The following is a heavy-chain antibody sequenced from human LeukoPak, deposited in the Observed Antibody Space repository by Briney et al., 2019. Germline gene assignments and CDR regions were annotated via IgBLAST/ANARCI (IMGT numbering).Heavy chain of an antibody. CDR2: IYYSGST. D-gene: IGHD3-22*01. V-gene: IGHV4-59*01. J-gene: IGHJ3*02. CDR1: GGSISSYY. CDR3: ARSPGQYDSSGYFAFDI. Sequence: SETLSLTCTVSGGSISSYYWSWIRQPPGKGLEWIGYIYYSGSTNYNPSLKSRVTISVDTSKNQFSLKLSSVTAADTAVYYCARSPGQYDSSGYFAFDIWGQGTMVTVSS.